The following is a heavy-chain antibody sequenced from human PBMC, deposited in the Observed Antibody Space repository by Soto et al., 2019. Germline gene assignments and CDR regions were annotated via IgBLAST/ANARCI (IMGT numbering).Heavy chain of an antibody. V-gene: IGHV3-48*03. J-gene: IGHJ4*02. Sequence: EVQLVESGGGLVQPGGSLRLSCAASGFTFSSYEMNWVRQAPGKGLEWGSYISSSGSTIYYADSVKGRFTISRDNAKNSLYLQMNSLRAEDTAVYYCARDRGAAALRRGTVRFDYWGQGTLVTVSS. CDR2: ISSSGSTI. D-gene: IGHD6-13*01. CDR3: ARDRGAAALRRGTVRFDY. CDR1: GFTFSSYE.